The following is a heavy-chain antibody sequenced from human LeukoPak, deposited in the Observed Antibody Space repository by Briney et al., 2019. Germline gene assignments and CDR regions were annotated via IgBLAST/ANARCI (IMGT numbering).Heavy chain of an antibody. V-gene: IGHV5-51*01. CDR1: GSPFTTSW. CDR2: IYAGNSDT. D-gene: IGHD5-24*01. CDR3: AILNHPDGRVY. J-gene: IGHJ4*02. Sequence: HGESLKISFQGFGSPFTTSWIGWVRQLPGKGLEWMAIIYAGNSDTKYSPSFQGQVSISTDRSISTAYLQWSSLQASDTAIYFCAILNHPDGRVYWGQGTLVTVSS.